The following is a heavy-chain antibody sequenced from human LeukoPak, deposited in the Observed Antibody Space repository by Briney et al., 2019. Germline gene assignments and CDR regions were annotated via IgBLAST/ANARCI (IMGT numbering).Heavy chain of an antibody. V-gene: IGHV4-39*07. CDR2: IYYSGST. J-gene: IGHJ4*02. CDR1: GGSISSSSYY. D-gene: IGHD6-13*01. Sequence: SETLSHTCTVSGGSISSSSYYWGWIRQPPGKGLEWIGSIYYSGSTYYNPSLKSRVTISVDTSKNQFSLKLSSVTAADTAVYYCARVGGIAAAAPPGYWGQGTLVTVSS. CDR3: ARVGGIAAAAPPGY.